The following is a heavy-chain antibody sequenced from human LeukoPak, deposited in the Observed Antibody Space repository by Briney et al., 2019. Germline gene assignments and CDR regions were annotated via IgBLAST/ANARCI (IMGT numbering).Heavy chain of an antibody. CDR2: INPNSGNT. Sequence: ASVKVSCKASGYTFTSYGISWVRQAPGQGLEWMGWINPNSGNTNYAQKLQGRVTMTTDTSTSTAYMELRSLRSDDTAVYYCARDREHWGSGSYIGDYWGQGTLVTVSS. CDR1: GYTFTSYG. J-gene: IGHJ4*02. D-gene: IGHD3-10*01. CDR3: ARDREHWGSGSYIGDY. V-gene: IGHV1-18*01.